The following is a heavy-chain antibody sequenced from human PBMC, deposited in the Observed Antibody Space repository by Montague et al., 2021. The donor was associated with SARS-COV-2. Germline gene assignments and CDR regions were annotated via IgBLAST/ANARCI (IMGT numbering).Heavy chain of an antibody. CDR2: IYHTGSA. J-gene: IGHJ4*02. Sequence: TQSLTCTVSGGSISDCNYYWSWVRQPTGKVLEWIGYIYHTGSAYYNPSLKSRVTISLDTSRDQLSLKLRSVTAAATAVYYCTRYVDEISHGYYSFDCWGQGTLVTVSS. D-gene: IGHD3-22*01. CDR1: GGSISDCNYY. V-gene: IGHV4-30-4*01. CDR3: TRYVDEISHGYYSFDC.